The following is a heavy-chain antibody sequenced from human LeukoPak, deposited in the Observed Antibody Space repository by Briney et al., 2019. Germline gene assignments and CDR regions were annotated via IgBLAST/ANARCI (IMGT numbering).Heavy chain of an antibody. J-gene: IGHJ4*02. CDR2: ISGSGGAT. CDR1: GFTFSNYA. D-gene: IGHD6-19*01. Sequence: GGSLRLSCAASGFTFSNYAMSWVRQAPGKGLEWVSAISGSGGATYYAGSVKGRFTISRDNSKNTLFLQMNSLRAEDTAVYYCAKHVRTSVWFFDFWGQGTLVTVSS. V-gene: IGHV3-23*01. CDR3: AKHVRTSVWFFDF.